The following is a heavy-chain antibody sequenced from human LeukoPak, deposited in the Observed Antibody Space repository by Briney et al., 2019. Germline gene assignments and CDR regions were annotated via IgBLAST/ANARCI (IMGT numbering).Heavy chain of an antibody. V-gene: IGHV4-34*12. CDR3: ASVLQSGTYPSGSDYYFDS. D-gene: IGHD1-26*01. CDR1: GGSFSDYS. Sequence: SETLSLTCAVYGGSFSDYSWSWIRQSPGKGLEWIGEVIHSGSTNYNPSLKSRVTISADTSKNQFSLKLSSVTAADTAVYYCASVLQSGTYPSGSDYYFDSWGRGTLVTVTS. CDR2: VIHSGST. J-gene: IGHJ4*01.